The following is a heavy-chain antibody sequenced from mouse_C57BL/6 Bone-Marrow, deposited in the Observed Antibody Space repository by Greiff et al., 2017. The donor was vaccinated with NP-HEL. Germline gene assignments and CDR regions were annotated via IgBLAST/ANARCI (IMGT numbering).Heavy chain of an antibody. CDR1: GYTFTSYW. J-gene: IGHJ3*01. D-gene: IGHD1-1*02. Sequence: VQLQQPGAELVKPGASVKLSCKASGYTFTSYWMHWVKQRPGQGLEWIGMIHPNSGSTNYNEKFKSKATLTVDKSSSTAYMQLSSLTSEDSAVYYCARHWYKARFAYWGQGTLVTVSA. CDR2: IHPNSGST. CDR3: ARHWYKARFAY. V-gene: IGHV1-64*01.